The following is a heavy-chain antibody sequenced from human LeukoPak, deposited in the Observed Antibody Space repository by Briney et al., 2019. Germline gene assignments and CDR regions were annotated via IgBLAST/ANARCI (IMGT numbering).Heavy chain of an antibody. Sequence: ASVTVSFKASGYTFTGYYMHWVRQAPGQGLEWMGRINPNSGGTNYAQKFQGRVTMTRDTSISTAYMELSRLRSDDTAVYYCARVQYYDSSGYARAFDIWGQGTMVTVSS. D-gene: IGHD3-22*01. J-gene: IGHJ3*02. CDR1: GYTFTGYY. CDR3: ARVQYYDSSGYARAFDI. V-gene: IGHV1-2*06. CDR2: INPNSGGT.